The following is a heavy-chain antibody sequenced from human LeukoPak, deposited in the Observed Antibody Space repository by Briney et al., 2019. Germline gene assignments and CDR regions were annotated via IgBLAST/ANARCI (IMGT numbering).Heavy chain of an antibody. V-gene: IGHV4-38-2*02. D-gene: IGHD3-10*01. CDR1: GYSISSGYY. J-gene: IGHJ4*02. CDR3: ARDLITMARYFDY. CDR2: IYHSGST. Sequence: SETLSPTCTVSGYSISSGYYWGWIRPPPGKGLEWIGSIYHSGSTYYNPSLKSRVTISVDTSKNQFSLKLSSVTAADTAVYYCARDLITMARYFDYWGQGTLVTVSS.